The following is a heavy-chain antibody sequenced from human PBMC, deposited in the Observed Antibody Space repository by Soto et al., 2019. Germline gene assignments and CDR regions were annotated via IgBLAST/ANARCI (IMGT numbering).Heavy chain of an antibody. CDR3: ARAKWHDGSGRVREFDF. J-gene: IGHJ4*02. CDR1: GFTFGGYG. D-gene: IGHD3-10*01. CDR2: ISYDGRNT. V-gene: IGHV3-33*01. Sequence: GGSLRLSCAASGFTFGGYGMHWVRQAPGKGLEWAAAISYDGRNTYYADSVQGRFAISRDNSKNTMYLQMNSLRVEDTAVYYCARAKWHDGSGRVREFDFWGQGVLVTVSS.